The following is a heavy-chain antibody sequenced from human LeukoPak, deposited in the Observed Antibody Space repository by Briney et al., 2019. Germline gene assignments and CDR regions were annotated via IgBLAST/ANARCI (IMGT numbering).Heavy chain of an antibody. CDR3: ARGICSGGTCYSPGVFDF. CDR2: IYTAGTT. V-gene: IGHV4-4*07. D-gene: IGHD2-15*01. J-gene: IGHJ3*01. Sequence: SETLSLTCTVSGGSITNYYWSWIRQPADKGLEWIGRIYTAGTTNYNPSLKSRVTMSVDTSKNQFSLNLTSVTAADTAIYYCARGICSGGTCYSPGVFDFWGQGTMVTVSS. CDR1: GGSITNYY.